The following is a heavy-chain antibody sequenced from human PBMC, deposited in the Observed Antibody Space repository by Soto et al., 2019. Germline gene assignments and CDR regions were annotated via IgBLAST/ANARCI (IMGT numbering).Heavy chain of an antibody. V-gene: IGHV3-13*01. Sequence: PRLSCAAFGFTFSSYDMHWVRQATGKGLEWVSAIGTAGDTYYPGSVKGRFTISRENAKNSLYLQMNSLRAGDTAVYYCARGWYSTTGDNWFDPWGQGTLVTVSS. CDR2: IGTAGDT. CDR3: ARGWYSTTGDNWFDP. J-gene: IGHJ5*02. D-gene: IGHD2-21*01. CDR1: GFTFSSYD.